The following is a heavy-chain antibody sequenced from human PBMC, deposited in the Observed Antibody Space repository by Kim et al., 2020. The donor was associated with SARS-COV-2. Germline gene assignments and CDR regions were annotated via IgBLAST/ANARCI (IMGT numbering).Heavy chain of an antibody. V-gene: IGHV3-23*01. D-gene: IGHD4-4*01. Sequence: GGSLRLSCAASGFTLGGYTMNWGRQAPGKGLEWVSAISGSGVSTYYADSAKGRFTLSRDISKNTLYLQVNSLRVEDTAVYYCGRITNGANYPNWFDPWGQGTLVTVSS. J-gene: IGHJ5*02. CDR2: ISGSGVST. CDR1: GFTLGGYT. CDR3: GRITNGANYPNWFDP.